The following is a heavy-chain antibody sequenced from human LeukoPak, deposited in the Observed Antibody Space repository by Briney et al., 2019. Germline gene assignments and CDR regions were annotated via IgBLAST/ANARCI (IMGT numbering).Heavy chain of an antibody. CDR1: GFTFSIYS. CDR3: ARSYYYDSSGPPDY. CDR2: ISSSGSYI. J-gene: IGHJ4*02. Sequence: GGSLRLSCAASGFTFSIYSMDWVRQAPGKGLEWVSSISSSGSYIYYADSLKGRFTISRDNAKNSLYLQMNSLRAEDTAVYYCARSYYYDSSGPPDYWGQGTLVTVSS. V-gene: IGHV3-21*01. D-gene: IGHD3-22*01.